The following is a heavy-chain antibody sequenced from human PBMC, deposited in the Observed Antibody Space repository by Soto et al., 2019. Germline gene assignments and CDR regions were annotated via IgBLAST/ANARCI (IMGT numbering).Heavy chain of an antibody. D-gene: IGHD3-22*01. V-gene: IGHV4-30-4*01. Sequence: SGTLSLTCTVSGASVGSPHYYWTGILQPPVKGLEWVGYIYYTWNNFYNPALNSRAAMSVDRSTNQFSLKLASVTDADTAVYFCAREPKQNYDSSPWNGGFDSWGPGTLVTVSS. J-gene: IGHJ4*02. CDR1: GASVGSPHYY. CDR2: IYYTWNN. CDR3: AREPKQNYDSSPWNGGFDS.